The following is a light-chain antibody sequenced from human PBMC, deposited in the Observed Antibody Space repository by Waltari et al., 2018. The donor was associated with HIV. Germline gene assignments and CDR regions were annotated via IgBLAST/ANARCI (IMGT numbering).Light chain of an antibody. CDR1: QSVSSY. J-gene: IGKJ1*01. V-gene: IGKV3-11*01. CDR3: QQRSNWPPWT. CDR2: DAS. Sequence: EIVLTQSPATLSLSPGERATLSCRASQSVSSYLAWYQQKPGQAPRLLIYDASNRATGIPARFSGSGSGTDFTLTIISLGPEDFAVCYWQQRSNWPPWTFGQGTKVEIK.